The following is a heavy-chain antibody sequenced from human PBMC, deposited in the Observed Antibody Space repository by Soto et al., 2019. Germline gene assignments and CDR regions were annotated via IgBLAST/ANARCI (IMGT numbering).Heavy chain of an antibody. Sequence: EVQLVESGGGLVQPGGSLRLSCAASGFTFSSYWMHWVRQAPGKGLVWGSRIKTDGSGTYYADSVRGRLTISRDNAKKTLYLHMNSLRVADTSVYYCARGDGDHYDGNGYLGRPWGPGTLVTVSS. J-gene: IGHJ5*02. CDR1: GFTFSSYW. D-gene: IGHD3-22*01. CDR3: ARGDGDHYDGNGYLGRP. V-gene: IGHV3-74*01. CDR2: IKTDGSGT.